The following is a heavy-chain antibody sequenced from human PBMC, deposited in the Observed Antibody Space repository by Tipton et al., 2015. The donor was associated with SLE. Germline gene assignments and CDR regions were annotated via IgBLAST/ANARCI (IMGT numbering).Heavy chain of an antibody. CDR3: ARDMVGYTAGSFDY. CDR1: GASISSGGYY. V-gene: IGHV4-61*02. D-gene: IGHD1-26*01. CDR2: IYTSGST. Sequence: TLSLTCNVSGASISSGGYYWSWIRQPAGKGLEWIGRIYTSGSTNYNPSLKSRVTMSVDTSKNQFSLNLSSVTAADTAVYYCARDMVGYTAGSFDYWGQGALVTVSS. J-gene: IGHJ4*02.